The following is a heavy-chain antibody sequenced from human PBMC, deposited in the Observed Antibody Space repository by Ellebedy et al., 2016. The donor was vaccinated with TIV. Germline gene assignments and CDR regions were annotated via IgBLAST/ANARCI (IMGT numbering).Heavy chain of an antibody. CDR3: ATDLGTGGTTRFEY. Sequence: GESLKISXAASGFTFSNAWMNWVRQAPGKGLEWVGRIQRETDGGTTDYAAPIKGRFSISRHDSENTLHLQMNSLKTEDTAVYYCATDLGTGGTTRFEYWGQGALVTVSS. CDR2: IQRETDGGTT. D-gene: IGHD1-1*01. CDR1: GFTFSNAW. J-gene: IGHJ4*02. V-gene: IGHV3-15*01.